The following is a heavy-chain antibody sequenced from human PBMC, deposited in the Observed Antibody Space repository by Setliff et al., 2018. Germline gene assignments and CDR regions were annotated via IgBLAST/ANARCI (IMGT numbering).Heavy chain of an antibody. CDR3: ARCITIFGVVIPNAFDY. J-gene: IGHJ4*02. CDR2: IYWDDDK. Sequence: SGPTLVNPTQTLTLTCTFSGFSLSTSGVGVGWIRQPPGKALEWLALIYWDDDKRYGPSLKSRLTITKDTSKNQVVLTMTNMDPVDTATYYCARCITIFGVVIPNAFDYWGQGTLVTVSS. V-gene: IGHV2-5*05. D-gene: IGHD3-3*01. CDR1: GFSLSTSGVG.